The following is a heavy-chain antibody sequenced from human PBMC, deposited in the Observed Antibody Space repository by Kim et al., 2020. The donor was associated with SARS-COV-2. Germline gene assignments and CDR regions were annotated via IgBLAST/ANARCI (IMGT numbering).Heavy chain of an antibody. CDR2: IYYSGST. V-gene: IGHV4-59*08. Sequence: SETLSLTCTVSGGSISSYYWSWIRQPPGKGLEWIGYIYYSGSTNYNPSLKSRVTISVDTSKNQFSLKLSSVTAADTAVYYCARHPDYDFWSGSRTGGWFDTWGQGTLVTVSS. CDR3: ARHPDYDFWSGSRTGGWFDT. D-gene: IGHD3-3*01. CDR1: GGSISSYY. J-gene: IGHJ5*02.